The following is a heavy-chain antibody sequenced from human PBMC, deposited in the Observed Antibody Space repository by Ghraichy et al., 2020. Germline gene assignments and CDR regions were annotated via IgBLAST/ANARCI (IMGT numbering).Heavy chain of an antibody. V-gene: IGHV3-48*03. CDR2: IGSSGSPI. Sequence: GGSLRLSCVASGFTFSNYEMNWVRQAPGKGLEWVSYIGSSGSPIYYADSVKGRFTISRDNAKNSLFLQMNSLRAEDTAVYYCARDLVVSGSHPDAFDVWGQGTMVTVSS. CDR1: GFTFSNYE. D-gene: IGHD1-26*01. J-gene: IGHJ3*01. CDR3: ARDLVVSGSHPDAFDV.